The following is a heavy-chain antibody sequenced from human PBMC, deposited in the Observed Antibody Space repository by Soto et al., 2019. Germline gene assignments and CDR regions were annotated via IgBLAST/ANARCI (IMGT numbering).Heavy chain of an antibody. V-gene: IGHV3-23*01. CDR3: AKDRLHYYGSGSYYFDY. CDR2: ISGSGGST. J-gene: IGHJ4*02. D-gene: IGHD3-10*01. Sequence: PGGSLRLSCAASGFTFSSYAMSWVRQAPGKGLERVSAISGSGGSTYYADSVKGRFTISRDNSKNTLYLQMNSLRAEDTAVYYCAKDRLHYYGSGSYYFDYWGQGTLVTVSS. CDR1: GFTFSSYA.